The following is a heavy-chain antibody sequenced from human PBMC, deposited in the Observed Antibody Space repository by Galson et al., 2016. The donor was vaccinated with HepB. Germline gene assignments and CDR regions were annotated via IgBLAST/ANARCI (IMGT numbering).Heavy chain of an antibody. CDR1: GSDFSDYG. Sequence: SLRLSCADSGSDFSDYGMSWVRQAPGKGLEWLASITSSGSYTYYADSGEDRFTIPRDNAKNSLFLQMNSLRGEDTALYYCATDSGSYQPMDHWGQGTLVIVSS. V-gene: IGHV3-21*01. CDR3: ATDSGSYQPMDH. J-gene: IGHJ4*02. D-gene: IGHD1-26*01. CDR2: ITSSGSYT.